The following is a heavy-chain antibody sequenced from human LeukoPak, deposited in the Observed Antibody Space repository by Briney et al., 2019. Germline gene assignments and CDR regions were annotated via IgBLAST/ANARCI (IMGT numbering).Heavy chain of an antibody. D-gene: IGHD2-15*01. CDR3: ARQGLAGCIGGRCFTSFHYYGMDV. V-gene: IGHV5-51*01. Sequence: GESLKISCKGSGYSFTDYWIGWVRQMPGKGLEWMGIIFPGDSDTKYSPSFQGQVTISADKSISTAYLQWSSLKASDSAMYYCARQGLAGCIGGRCFTSFHYYGMDVWGQGTTVTVSS. J-gene: IGHJ6*02. CDR1: GYSFTDYW. CDR2: IFPGDSDT.